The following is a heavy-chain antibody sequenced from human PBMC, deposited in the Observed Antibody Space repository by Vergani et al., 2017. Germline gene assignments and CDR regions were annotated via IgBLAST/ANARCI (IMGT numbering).Heavy chain of an antibody. CDR1: GFIFSTFC. CDR2: IKQDGSEK. J-gene: IGHJ6*02. D-gene: IGHD1-1*01. CDR3: ARVNNWKNATTNWEYYYYGMDV. V-gene: IGHV3-7*03. Sequence: EVQVAESGGGLVQPGGSLRLSCAASGFIFSTFCMSWVRQAPGKGLEWVANIKQDGSEKYYVDSVKGRFTISRDNAKKSLYLQMNSLRAEDTAVYYCARVNNWKNATTNWEYYYYGMDVWGQGTTVTVFS.